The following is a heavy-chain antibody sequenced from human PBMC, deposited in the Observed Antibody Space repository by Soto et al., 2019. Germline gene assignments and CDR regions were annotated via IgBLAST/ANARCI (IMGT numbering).Heavy chain of an antibody. V-gene: IGHV3-23*01. D-gene: IGHD1-26*01. CDR3: VKDRSGSYRYWFFDL. Sequence: EVQLLESGGGLVQPGGSLRLSCAASGFTFSSHAMSWVRQTPGKGLDWVSGISGSGGITYYADSVKGRFTISRDNSKNTLYLQVNSLTAEDTAVYYCVKDRSGSYRYWFFDLWGRGTLVTVSS. J-gene: IGHJ2*01. CDR2: ISGSGGIT. CDR1: GFTFSSHA.